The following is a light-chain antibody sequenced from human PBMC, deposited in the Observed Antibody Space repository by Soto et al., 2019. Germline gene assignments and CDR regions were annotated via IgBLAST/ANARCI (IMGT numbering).Light chain of an antibody. CDR2: DAS. J-gene: IGKJ5*01. CDR3: QQRSN. V-gene: IGKV3-11*01. CDR1: QSVSSY. Sequence: EVVLTQSPATLSLSPGERATLSCRASQSVSSYLAWYQQKPGQAPRLLIYDASNRATGIPARFSGSGSGTDFTPTISSLEPEDVAVYYCQQRSNVGLGTRREIK.